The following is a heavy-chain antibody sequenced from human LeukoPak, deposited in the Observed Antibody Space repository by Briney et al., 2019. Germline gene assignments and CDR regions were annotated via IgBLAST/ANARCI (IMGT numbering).Heavy chain of an antibody. D-gene: IGHD6-13*01. J-gene: IGHJ3*02. CDR1: GFTFDDYA. V-gene: IGHV3-9*01. Sequence: GGSLRLSCAASGFTFDDYAMHWVRQAPGKGLEWVSGISWNSGSIGYADSLKVRFTISRDNTKNFLYLQMNSLRAEDTALYYCAKDSSSSWYDAFDIWGQGTMVTVYS. CDR2: ISWNSGSI. CDR3: AKDSSSSWYDAFDI.